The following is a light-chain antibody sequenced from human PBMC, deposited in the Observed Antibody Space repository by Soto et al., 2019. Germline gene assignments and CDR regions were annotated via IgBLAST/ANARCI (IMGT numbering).Light chain of an antibody. CDR2: DAS. CDR1: QSIDTN. J-gene: IGKJ1*01. V-gene: IGKV3-11*01. Sequence: SQSPVTLSLSPGEGATLSCKAIQSIDTNLGWYQQKPGQVPRLLIYDASLRATGIPARFTGSGSGTDFTLTISSLVPEAFAAYYCQHRGNWPRTWAFCQGTKLDI. CDR3: QHRGNWPRTWA.